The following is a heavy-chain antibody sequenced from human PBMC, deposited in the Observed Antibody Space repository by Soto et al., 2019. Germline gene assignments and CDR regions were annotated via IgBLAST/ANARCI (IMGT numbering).Heavy chain of an antibody. CDR3: ARASNYDYVWGTFDAFDI. J-gene: IGHJ3*02. D-gene: IGHD3-16*01. V-gene: IGHV3-11*01. CDR1: GFTFSDYY. CDR2: ISSSGSNI. Sequence: QVQLVESGGGLVKPGGSLRLSCAASGFTFSDYYMSWIRQAPGKGLEWVSYISSSGSNIYYADSVKGRFTISRDNAKNSLYLQMNSLRAEDTAVYYCARASNYDYVWGTFDAFDIWGQGTMVTVSS.